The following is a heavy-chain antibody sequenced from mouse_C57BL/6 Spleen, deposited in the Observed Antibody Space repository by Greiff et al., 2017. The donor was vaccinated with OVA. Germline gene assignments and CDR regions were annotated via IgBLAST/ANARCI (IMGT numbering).Heavy chain of an antibody. Sequence: QVQLQQPGAELVMPGASVKLSCKASGYTFTSYWMHWVKQRPGQGLEWIGEIDPSDSYTNYNQKFKGKSTLTVDKSSSTAYMQLSSLTSEDSAVYYCASGGTTVVATRAWFAYWGQGTLVTVSA. D-gene: IGHD1-1*01. J-gene: IGHJ3*01. V-gene: IGHV1-69*01. CDR1: GYTFTSYW. CDR2: IDPSDSYT. CDR3: ASGGTTVVATRAWFAY.